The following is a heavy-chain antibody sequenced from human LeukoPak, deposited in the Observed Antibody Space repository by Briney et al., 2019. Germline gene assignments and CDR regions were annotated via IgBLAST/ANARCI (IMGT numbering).Heavy chain of an antibody. Sequence: PGGSLRLSCAASGFTFTTYWMSWVRQAPGKGLEWVGRIKSKTDGGTTDYAAPVKGRFTISRDNSKNTLYLQMNSLRAEDTAVYYCAKVPTAYLRPYYFDYWGQGTLVTVSS. J-gene: IGHJ4*02. D-gene: IGHD3-16*01. V-gene: IGHV3-15*01. CDR2: IKSKTDGGTT. CDR3: AKVPTAYLRPYYFDY. CDR1: GFTFTTYW.